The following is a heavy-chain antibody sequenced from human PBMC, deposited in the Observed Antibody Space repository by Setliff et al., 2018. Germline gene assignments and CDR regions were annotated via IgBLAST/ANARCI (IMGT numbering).Heavy chain of an antibody. CDR1: GGSFSTYY. V-gene: IGHV3-23*01. J-gene: IGHJ4*02. CDR3: AKRGPYCSGGTCHYYFDY. D-gene: IGHD2-15*01. CDR2: ISGSAQTT. Sequence: ETLSLTCAVYGGSFSTYYWIWVRQAPGKGLEWVSMISGSAQTTYYADSVRGRFTISRDNSKNTVYLEMNSLRAEDTAVYYCAKRGPYCSGGTCHYYFDYWGQGTLVTVSS.